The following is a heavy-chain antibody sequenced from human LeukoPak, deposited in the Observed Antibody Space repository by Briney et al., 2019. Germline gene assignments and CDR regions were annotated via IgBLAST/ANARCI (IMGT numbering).Heavy chain of an antibody. V-gene: IGHV3-7*01. D-gene: IGHD3-9*01. CDR3: TRDLMDYDVSTGLHHYYMDV. CDR1: GYTLTELS. J-gene: IGHJ6*02. Sequence: ASVKVSCKVSGYTLTELSMHWVRQAPGRGLEWVANIKEDGSEKYYVDSVRGRFTISRDNAKNTLYLQMNTLRVEDTAVYYCTRDLMDYDVSTGLHHYYMDVWGQGTTVTVSS. CDR2: IKEDGSEK.